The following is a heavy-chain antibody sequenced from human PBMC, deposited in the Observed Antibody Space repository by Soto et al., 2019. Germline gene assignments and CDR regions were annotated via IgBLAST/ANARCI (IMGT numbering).Heavy chain of an antibody. CDR1: GFTFSDYY. V-gene: IGHV3-11*01. D-gene: IGHD6-6*01. J-gene: IGHJ6*02. Sequence: PGGSQRLSCAASGFTFSDYYMSWIRQAPGKGLEWVSYISISGSTIYYADSVKGRFTISRDNAKNSLYLQMNSLRAEDTAVYYCASPRSIALRSSQKKHYYYYYGMDVWGQGTTVTVS. CDR2: ISISGSTI. CDR3: ASPRSIALRSSQKKHYYYYYGMDV.